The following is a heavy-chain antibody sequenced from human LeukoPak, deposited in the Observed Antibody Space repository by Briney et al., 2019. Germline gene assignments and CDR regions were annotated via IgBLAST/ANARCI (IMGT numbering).Heavy chain of an antibody. CDR2: IYYSGST. CDR3: ARSQSGSHFDY. V-gene: IGHV4-59*01. CDR1: GGSISSYY. J-gene: IGHJ4*02. Sequence: PSETLSLTCTVSGGSISSYYWSWIRQPPGKGLEWIGYIYYSGSTNYNPSLKSRVTISVDTSKNQFSLKLSSVTAADTAVYYCARSQSGSHFDYWGQGTLVTVSS. D-gene: IGHD1-26*01.